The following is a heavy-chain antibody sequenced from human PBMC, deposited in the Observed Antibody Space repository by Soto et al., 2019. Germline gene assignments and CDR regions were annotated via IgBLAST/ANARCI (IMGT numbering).Heavy chain of an antibody. CDR3: ARSAADFWSGYYKDWFDP. CDR2: IYYSGST. Sequence: TSETLSLTCTVSGGSISSYYWSWIRQPPGKGLEWIGYIYYSGSTNYNPSLKSRVTISVDTSKNQFSLKLSSVTAADTAVYYYARSAADFWSGYYKDWFDPWGQGTLVTVSS. CDR1: GGSISSYY. D-gene: IGHD3-3*01. J-gene: IGHJ5*02. V-gene: IGHV4-59*01.